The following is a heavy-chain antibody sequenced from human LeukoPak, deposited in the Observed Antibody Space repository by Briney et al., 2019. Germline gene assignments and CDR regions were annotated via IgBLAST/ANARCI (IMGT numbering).Heavy chain of an antibody. CDR3: AKPDRQSSSFDY. CDR2: ISGSGGST. Sequence: GGSLRLSCAVSGITLSNYGMSWVRQAPGKGLEWVAGISGSGGSTNYADSVKGRFTISRDNPKNTLYLQMNNLRAEDTAVYYCAKPDRQSSSFDYWGQGTLVTVSS. J-gene: IGHJ4*02. V-gene: IGHV3-23*01. D-gene: IGHD1-26*01. CDR1: GITLSNYG.